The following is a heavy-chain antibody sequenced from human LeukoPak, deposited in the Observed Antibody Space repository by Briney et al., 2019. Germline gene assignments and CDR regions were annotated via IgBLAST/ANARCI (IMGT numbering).Heavy chain of an antibody. CDR1: GDSIYSYY. Sequence: SETLSLTCTVSGDSIYSYYWSWLRQPPGKGLEWIAYVYYDGSTNYNPSLKSRVKLAVDTSKNRVSLNLSSVTAADTAVYYCAKITFDALDIWGQGTMVSVSS. J-gene: IGHJ3*02. D-gene: IGHD5-24*01. CDR2: VYYDGST. CDR3: AKITFDALDI. V-gene: IGHV4-59*01.